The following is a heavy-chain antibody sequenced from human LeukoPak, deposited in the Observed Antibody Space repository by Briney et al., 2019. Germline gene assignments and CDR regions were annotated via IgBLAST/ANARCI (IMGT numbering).Heavy chain of an antibody. J-gene: IGHJ4*02. CDR3: ARGQVLRFLEWLLYPNDY. V-gene: IGHV1-46*03. Sequence: GASVKVSCKASGYTFTSYCMHWVRQAPGHGLEWMGIINPSGGSTSYAQKFQGRVTMTRDTSTSTVYMELSSLRSEDTAVYYCARGQVLRFLEWLLYPNDYWGQGTLVTVSS. CDR2: INPSGGST. CDR1: GYTFTSYC. D-gene: IGHD3-3*01.